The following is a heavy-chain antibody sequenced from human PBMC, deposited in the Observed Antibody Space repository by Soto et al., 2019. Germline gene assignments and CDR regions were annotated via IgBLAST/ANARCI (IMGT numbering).Heavy chain of an antibody. CDR1: GYTLTELS. V-gene: IGHV1-24*01. J-gene: IGHJ4*02. Sequence: ASVKVSCKVSGYTLTELSMHWVRQAPGKGLEWMGGFDPEDGETIYAQKFQGRVTMTEDTSTDTAYMELSSLRSEDTAVYYCAKAPPLRFLEWFLPYWGQGTLVTVSS. CDR2: FDPEDGET. CDR3: AKAPPLRFLEWFLPY. D-gene: IGHD3-3*01.